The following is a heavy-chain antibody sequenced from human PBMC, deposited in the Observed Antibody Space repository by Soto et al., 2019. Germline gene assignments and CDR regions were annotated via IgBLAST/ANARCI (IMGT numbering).Heavy chain of an antibody. CDR1: GYSFTSYW. V-gene: IGHV5-10-1*01. CDR3: ARHVITFGGVIADDAFDI. Sequence: GESLKISCKGSGYSFTSYWISWVRQMPGKGLEWMGRIDPSDSYTNYSPSFQGHVTISADKSISTAYLPWGSLKASDTAMYYCARHVITFGGVIADDAFDIWGQGTMVTVSS. D-gene: IGHD3-16*02. CDR2: IDPSDSYT. J-gene: IGHJ3*02.